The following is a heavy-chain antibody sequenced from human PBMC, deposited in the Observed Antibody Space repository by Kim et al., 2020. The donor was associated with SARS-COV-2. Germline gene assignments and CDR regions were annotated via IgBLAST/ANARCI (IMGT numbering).Heavy chain of an antibody. CDR1: GGSISSYY. J-gene: IGHJ6*02. D-gene: IGHD1-7*01. V-gene: IGHV4-59*13. CDR3: ARGPWYNWNYYYYYYGMDV. Sequence: SETLSLTCTVSGGSISSYYWSWIRQPPGKGLEWIGYIYYSGSTNYNPSLKSRVTISVDTSKNQFSLKLSSVTAADTAVYYCARGPWYNWNYYYYYYGMDVWGQGTTVTVSS. CDR2: IYYSGST.